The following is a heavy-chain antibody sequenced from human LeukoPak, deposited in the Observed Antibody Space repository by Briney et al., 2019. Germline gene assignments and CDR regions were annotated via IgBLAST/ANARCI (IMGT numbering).Heavy chain of an antibody. J-gene: IGHJ3*02. Sequence: GGSLRLSCAASGFTVSSNYMSWVRQAPGKGLEWVSVIYSGGSTYYADSVKGRFTISRDNSKNTLYLQMNSLRAEDTAVYYCARDRYDFWSGYYGAFDIWGQGTMVTVSS. CDR1: GFTVSSNY. CDR3: ARDRYDFWSGYYGAFDI. D-gene: IGHD3-3*01. CDR2: IYSGGST. V-gene: IGHV3-53*01.